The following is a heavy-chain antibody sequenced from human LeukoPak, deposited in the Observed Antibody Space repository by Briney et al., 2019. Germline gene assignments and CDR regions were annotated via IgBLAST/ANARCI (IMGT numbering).Heavy chain of an antibody. V-gene: IGHV3-23*01. CDR1: GFTFSSYA. J-gene: IGHJ4*02. CDR3: AKNRVGSYDSGSDY. D-gene: IGHD1-26*01. CDR2: VRGSDAGT. Sequence: GGSLRLFCAASGFTFSSYAMMWVRQAPGKGLEWVSAVRGSDAGTFYADSVKGRFTISRDNSKHTLYLQMNSLRAEDTAVYYCAKNRVGSYDSGSDYWGQGTLVTVSS.